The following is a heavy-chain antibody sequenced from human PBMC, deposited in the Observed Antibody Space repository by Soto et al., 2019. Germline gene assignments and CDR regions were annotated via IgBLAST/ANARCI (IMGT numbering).Heavy chain of an antibody. CDR1: GGSISSYY. D-gene: IGHD6-19*01. CDR3: ARGQWLGYYYYGMDV. Sequence: QVQLQESGPGLVKPSETLSLTCTVSGGSISSYYWSWIRQPPGKGLEWIGYIYYSGSTNYNPSLTSRVTISVDTSKNQFSLKLSSVTAADTAVYYCARGQWLGYYYYGMDVWGQGTTVTVSS. CDR2: IYYSGST. J-gene: IGHJ6*02. V-gene: IGHV4-59*01.